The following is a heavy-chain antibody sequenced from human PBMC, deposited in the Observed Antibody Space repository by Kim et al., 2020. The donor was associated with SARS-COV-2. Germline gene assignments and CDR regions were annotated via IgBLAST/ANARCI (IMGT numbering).Heavy chain of an antibody. CDR1: GFSFSSYS. Sequence: GGSLRLSCVASGFSFSSYSMNWARQAPGKGLEWVSHISCSRSIIYYADSVKGRFTISRDNAKKSLYLQMNSLREEDTAVYYCGRGRTSLIGYWGEGTLVT. D-gene: IGHD2-21*01. CDR3: GRGRTSLIGY. V-gene: IGHV3-48*02. CDR2: ISCSRSII. J-gene: IGHJ4*02.